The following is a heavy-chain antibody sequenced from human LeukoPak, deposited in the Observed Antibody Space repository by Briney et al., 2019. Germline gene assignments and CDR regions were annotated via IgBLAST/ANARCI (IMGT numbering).Heavy chain of an antibody. CDR3: AKARTYYDILTGYTNYYYMDV. D-gene: IGHD3-9*01. Sequence: PGGSLRLSCAASGFTFSSYGMSWVRQAPGKGLEWVSAISGSGGSTYYADSVKGRFTISRDNSKNTLYLQMNSLRAEDTAVYYCAKARTYYDILTGYTNYYYMDVWGKGTTVTISS. J-gene: IGHJ6*03. V-gene: IGHV3-23*01. CDR2: ISGSGGST. CDR1: GFTFSSYG.